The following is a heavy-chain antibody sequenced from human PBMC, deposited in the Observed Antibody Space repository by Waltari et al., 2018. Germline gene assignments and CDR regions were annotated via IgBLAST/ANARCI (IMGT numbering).Heavy chain of an antibody. CDR1: GFTFSSIW. Sequence: EVHLVESGGDLVQPGGSLRLSCAASGFTFSSIWMTWVRQAPGMGPGWVAIIKPDGSEQYYVDSVKGRFTISRDNAKNSLYLQLNSLRAEDTAVYYCVRDFWSRSYNHHGLDVWGRGTTVTVSS. D-gene: IGHD3-3*01. J-gene: IGHJ6*02. V-gene: IGHV3-7*01. CDR2: IKPDGSEQ. CDR3: VRDFWSRSYNHHGLDV.